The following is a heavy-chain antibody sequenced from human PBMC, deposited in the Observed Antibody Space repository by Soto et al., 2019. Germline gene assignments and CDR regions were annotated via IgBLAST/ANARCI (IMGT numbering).Heavy chain of an antibody. CDR2: MSFDGNSK. CDR1: GFTFSSYS. J-gene: IGHJ4*02. CDR3: ARGRSVIDHDDFEY. Sequence: VQLVESGGGVVQPGRSLRLSCAASGFTFSSYSMHWVRQAPGKGLEWVAAMSFDGNSKYFADSVKGRFTISRDNSKNTLSLQRNSLGADDSAVYYCARGRSVIDHDDFEYWGQGTLVTVSS. D-gene: IGHD2-21*01. V-gene: IGHV3-30-3*01.